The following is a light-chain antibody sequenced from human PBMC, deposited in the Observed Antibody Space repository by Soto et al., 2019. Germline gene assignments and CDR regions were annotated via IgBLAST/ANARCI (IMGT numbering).Light chain of an antibody. CDR1: SSNIGSNT. Sequence: QSVLTQPPSASGTPGQRVTISCSGSSSNIGSNTVNWYQQLPVTAPKLFIYSNNQRPSGVPDRFSGSKSGTSASLAISGLQSEDEADYYCAAWDDSLNGRVFGGGTKLTVL. CDR2: SNN. J-gene: IGLJ2*01. CDR3: AAWDDSLNGRV. V-gene: IGLV1-44*01.